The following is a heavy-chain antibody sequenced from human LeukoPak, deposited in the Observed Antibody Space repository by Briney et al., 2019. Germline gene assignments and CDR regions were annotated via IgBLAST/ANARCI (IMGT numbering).Heavy chain of an antibody. V-gene: IGHV3-30*04. CDR1: GFTFSSYA. CDR3: ARDGLWFGELLPNAADY. J-gene: IGHJ4*02. Sequence: GGSLRLSCAASGFTFSSYAMHWVRQAPGKGLEWVAVISYDGSNKYYADSVKGRFTISRDNAKNSLYLQMNSLRAEDTAVYYCARDGLWFGELLPNAADYWGQGTLVTVSS. CDR2: ISYDGSNK. D-gene: IGHD3-10*01.